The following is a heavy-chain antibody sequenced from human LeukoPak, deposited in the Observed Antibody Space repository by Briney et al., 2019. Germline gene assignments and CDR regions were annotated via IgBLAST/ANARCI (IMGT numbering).Heavy chain of an antibody. CDR1: GFTFSSYD. V-gene: IGHV3-13*01. D-gene: IGHD6-13*01. CDR3: ARATYSSTWYSRYFDL. Sequence: PGGSLRLSCAASGFTFSSYDMHWVRQATGKGVEWVSGIGTAGDIYYPGSVKGRFTISRENAKKSLYLQMNSLRAGDTAVYYCARATYSSTWYSRYFDLWGRGTLVTVSS. CDR2: IGTAGDI. J-gene: IGHJ2*01.